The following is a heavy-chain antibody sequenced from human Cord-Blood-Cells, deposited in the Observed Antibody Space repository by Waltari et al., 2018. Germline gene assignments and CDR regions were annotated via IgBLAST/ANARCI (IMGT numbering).Heavy chain of an antibody. CDR3: ASSNSSSSAFDI. CDR1: GSTFTSYG. Sequence: QVQLVQSGAEVKKPGASVKVSCKASGSTFTSYGIRCVRQAPGQGLEWMGWISAYNGNTNYAQKLQGRVTMTTDTSTSTAYMELRSLRSDDTVVYYCASSNSSSSAFDIWGQGTMVTVSS. D-gene: IGHD6-6*01. CDR2: ISAYNGNT. V-gene: IGHV1-18*01. J-gene: IGHJ3*02.